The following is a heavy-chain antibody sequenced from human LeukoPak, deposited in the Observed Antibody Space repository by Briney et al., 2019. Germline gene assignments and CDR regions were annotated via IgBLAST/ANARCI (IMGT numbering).Heavy chain of an antibody. CDR3: ARSYSPEAYYFDY. Sequence: SETLSLTCTVSGGSISSHYWSWIRQHPGKGLEWIGYIYYSGSTYYNPSLKSRVTISVDTSKNQLSLKLSSVTAADTAVYYCARSYSPEAYYFDYWGQGTLVTVSS. CDR1: GGSISSHY. J-gene: IGHJ4*02. CDR2: IYYSGST. V-gene: IGHV4-59*06. D-gene: IGHD5-18*01.